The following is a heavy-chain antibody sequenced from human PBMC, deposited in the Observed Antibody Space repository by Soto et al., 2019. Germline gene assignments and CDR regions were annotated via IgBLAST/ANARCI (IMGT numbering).Heavy chain of an antibody. V-gene: IGHV3-7*01. CDR1: EFTFSSYW. CDR3: ARDRPEAGRSVFDY. CDR2: IKQDGSEK. D-gene: IGHD6-19*01. Sequence: EVPLVESGGGLVQPGGSLRLSCEASEFTFSSYWMSWVRQAPGKGLEWVANIKQDGSEKYYVDSVKGRFTISRDNAKNTLFLQMNSLRAEDTDVYYCARDRPEAGRSVFDYCGQGTLVTVSS. J-gene: IGHJ4*02.